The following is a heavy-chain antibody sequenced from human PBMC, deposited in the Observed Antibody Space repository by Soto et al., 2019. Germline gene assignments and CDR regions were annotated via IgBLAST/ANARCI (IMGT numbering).Heavy chain of an antibody. CDR2: ISYDGSNK. Sequence: QVQLVESGGGVVQPGRSLRLSCAASGFTFSSYAMHWVRQAPGKGLEWVAVISYDGSNKYYADSVKGRFTIPRDNSKNTLDLQMNSLRVEDTAVYYGASDMPSYYGMDVWGQGTTVTVSS. CDR3: ASDMPSYYGMDV. J-gene: IGHJ6*02. CDR1: GFTFSSYA. V-gene: IGHV3-30-3*01. D-gene: IGHD2-2*01.